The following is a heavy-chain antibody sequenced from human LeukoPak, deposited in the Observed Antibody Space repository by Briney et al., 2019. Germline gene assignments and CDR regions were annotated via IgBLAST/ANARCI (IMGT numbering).Heavy chain of an antibody. CDR1: GFTFGSYA. J-gene: IGHJ4*02. Sequence: GGSLRLSCAASGFTFGSYAMSWVRQAPGKGLEWVSAISGSGGSTYYADSVKGRFTISRDNSKNTLYLQMNSLRAEDTAVYYCAGLDSTFGGVIVLMRFDYWGQGTLVTVSS. V-gene: IGHV3-23*01. CDR3: AGLDSTFGGVIVLMRFDY. D-gene: IGHD3-16*02. CDR2: ISGSGGST.